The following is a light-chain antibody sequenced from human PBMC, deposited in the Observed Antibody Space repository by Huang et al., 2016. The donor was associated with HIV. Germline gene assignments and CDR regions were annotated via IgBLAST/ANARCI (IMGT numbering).Light chain of an antibody. Sequence: EIVLTQSPATLSLSPGDRATLSCMASHSISRDLAWYQQKPGQAPRLLISDASNRATGVPARFSGSGSGTDFTLTISSLEPEDFAVYYCQQRTHWITFGQGSRLEIK. V-gene: IGKV3-11*01. J-gene: IGKJ5*01. CDR2: DAS. CDR3: QQRTHWIT. CDR1: HSISRD.